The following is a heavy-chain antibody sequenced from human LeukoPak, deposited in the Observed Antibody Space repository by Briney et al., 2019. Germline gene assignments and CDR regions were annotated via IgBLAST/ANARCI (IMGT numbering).Heavy chain of an antibody. D-gene: IGHD3-22*01. V-gene: IGHV4-4*07. CDR1: GGSISSYY. CDR3: ARYLALYYYDSSGNAFDI. CDR2: IYTSGST. Sequence: SETLSLTCTVSGGSISSYYWSWIRQPAGKGLEWIGRIYTSGSTNYNPSLKSRVTMSVDTSENQFSLKLSSVTAADTAVYYCARYLALYYYDSSGNAFDIWGQGTMVTVSS. J-gene: IGHJ3*02.